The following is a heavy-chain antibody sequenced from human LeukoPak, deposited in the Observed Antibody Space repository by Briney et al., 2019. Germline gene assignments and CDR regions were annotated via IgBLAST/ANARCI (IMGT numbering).Heavy chain of an antibody. Sequence: GGSLRLSCAASGFTFSSYSMNWVRQAPGKGLEWVSSISSSSSYIYYADSVKGRFTISRDNAKNSLYLQMNCLRAEDTAVYYCARDFNWNQLYYFDYWGQGTLVTVSS. V-gene: IGHV3-21*01. J-gene: IGHJ4*02. CDR2: ISSSSSYI. CDR1: GFTFSSYS. D-gene: IGHD1-20*01. CDR3: ARDFNWNQLYYFDY.